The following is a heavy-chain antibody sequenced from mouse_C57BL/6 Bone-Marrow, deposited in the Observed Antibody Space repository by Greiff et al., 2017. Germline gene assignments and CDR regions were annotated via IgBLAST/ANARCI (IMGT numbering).Heavy chain of an antibody. CDR3: ARGGYYGSSFYAMDY. J-gene: IGHJ4*01. Sequence: EVMLVESGGGLVKPGGSLKLSCAASGFTFSDYGMHWVRQAPEKGLEWVAYISSGSSTIYYADTVKGRFTISRDNAKNTLFLQMTSLRSEDTAMYYCARGGYYGSSFYAMDYWGQGTSVTVSS. CDR2: ISSGSSTI. V-gene: IGHV5-17*01. CDR1: GFTFSDYG. D-gene: IGHD1-1*01.